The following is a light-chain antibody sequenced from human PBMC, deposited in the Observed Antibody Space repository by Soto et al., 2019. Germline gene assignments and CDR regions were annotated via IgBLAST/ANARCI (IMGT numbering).Light chain of an antibody. CDR2: EVN. CDR1: GSVVGAYNL. Sequence: SVLPQPAYVCRSPGQSSTISCAGTGSVVGAYNLVSWYQQHPGNAPKLIICEVNTRPSGISKRFSGSKSGDTASLTISVLQAEDEAGYFCCSSAGTVAYVFGTGTKGPVL. V-gene: IGLV2-23*02. CDR3: CSSAGTVAYV. J-gene: IGLJ1*01.